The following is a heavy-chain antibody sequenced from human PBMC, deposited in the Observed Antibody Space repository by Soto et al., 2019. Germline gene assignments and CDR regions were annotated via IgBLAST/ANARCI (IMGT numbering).Heavy chain of an antibody. CDR1: GFPFSTYW. D-gene: IGHD2-2*01. CDR2: INTDGSTT. V-gene: IGHV3-74*01. J-gene: IGHJ5*02. Sequence: EVQLVESGGDLVQPGGSLRLSCAASGFPFSTYWMHWVRQAPGKGLVWVSRINTDGSTTYYADSVKGRFTISRDNAKNTLYLQMNGVRAEDTAVYYCARGDQGTVDPWGQGTLVTVPS. CDR3: ARGDQGTVDP.